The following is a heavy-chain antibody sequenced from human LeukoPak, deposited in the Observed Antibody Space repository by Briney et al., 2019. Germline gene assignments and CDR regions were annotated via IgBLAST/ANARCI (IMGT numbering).Heavy chain of an antibody. V-gene: IGHV3-66*02. CDR2: IYSGGST. CDR1: GFTVSSNY. D-gene: IGHD6-13*01. CDR3: ARDRASGYSSRLDAFDI. J-gene: IGHJ3*02. Sequence: GGSLRRSCAASGFTVSSNYMSLVRQAPGEGLEWVSVIYSGGSTYYADSVKGRFTISRDNSKNTLYLQMNSLRAEDTAVYYCARDRASGYSSRLDAFDIWGQGTMVTVSS.